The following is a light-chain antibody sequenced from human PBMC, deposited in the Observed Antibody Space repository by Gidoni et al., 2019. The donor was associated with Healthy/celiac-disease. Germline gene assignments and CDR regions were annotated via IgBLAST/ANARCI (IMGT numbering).Light chain of an antibody. CDR3: NSRDSSGNHVV. CDR2: GKN. Sequence: SSELTQDPAVSVPLGQTVRITCQGDILRSYYASWYQQKPGQAPVLVIYGKNNRPSGIPDRFSGSSSGNTASLTITGAQAEDEADYYCNSRDSSGNHVVFGGGTKLTVL. CDR1: ILRSYY. J-gene: IGLJ2*01. V-gene: IGLV3-19*01.